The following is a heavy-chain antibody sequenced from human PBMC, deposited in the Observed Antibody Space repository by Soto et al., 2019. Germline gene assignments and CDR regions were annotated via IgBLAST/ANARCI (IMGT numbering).Heavy chain of an antibody. CDR3: AKDKGVFNWATSYFDY. J-gene: IGHJ4*02. CDR2: TSYDGNNE. D-gene: IGHD1-1*01. CDR1: GFTVSNYA. V-gene: IGHV3-30*18. Sequence: PGGSLRLACAASGFTVSNYAMHWFRQAPGKGLEWVALTSYDGNNEYYTDSVKGRFTISRDNSKNTLFLQMNSPRPEDTAVYYCAKDKGVFNWATSYFDYWGQGALVTVSS.